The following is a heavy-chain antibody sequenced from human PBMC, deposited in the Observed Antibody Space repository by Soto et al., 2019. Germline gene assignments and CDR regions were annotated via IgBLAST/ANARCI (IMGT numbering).Heavy chain of an antibody. CDR2: IYPGDSDT. CDR3: ARLPTLYSGSYFDY. V-gene: IGHV5-51*01. D-gene: IGHD1-26*01. CDR1: GYSFTSYW. J-gene: IGHJ4*02. Sequence: GDSLKISCQGSGYSFTSYWIGWVRQMPGKGLEWMGIIYPGDSDTRYSPSFQGQVTISADKSISTAFLQWSSLKASDTAMYYCARLPTLYSGSYFDYWGQGALVTVSS.